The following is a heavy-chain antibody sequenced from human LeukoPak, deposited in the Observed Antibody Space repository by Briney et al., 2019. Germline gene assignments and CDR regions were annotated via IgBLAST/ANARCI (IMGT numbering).Heavy chain of an antibody. Sequence: PSETLSLTCTVSGGSISSYYWSWIRQPPGKGLEWIGYIYYSGSTNYNPSLKSRVTISVDTSKNQFSLKLSSVTAADTAVYYCASSDSGSYSLYGMDVWGQGTTVTVFS. V-gene: IGHV4-59*01. D-gene: IGHD1-26*01. CDR2: IYYSGST. CDR3: ASSDSGSYSLYGMDV. CDR1: GGSISSYY. J-gene: IGHJ6*02.